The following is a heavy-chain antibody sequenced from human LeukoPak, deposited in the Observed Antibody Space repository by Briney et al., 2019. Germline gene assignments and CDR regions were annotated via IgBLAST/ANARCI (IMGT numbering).Heavy chain of an antibody. J-gene: IGHJ4*02. D-gene: IGHD6-19*01. V-gene: IGHV3-74*01. Sequence: GRCLRLSFAASGFTFSRSCMHCVRQAPRKRPLCVSRISEDGSSTSYVDAVKARFTISRDNAKNTLYLQMNSLRGEDTAVYYCARVGVSGIAGAGGNYWGQGTLVTVSS. CDR3: ARVGVSGIAGAGGNY. CDR2: ISEDGSST. CDR1: GFTFSRSC.